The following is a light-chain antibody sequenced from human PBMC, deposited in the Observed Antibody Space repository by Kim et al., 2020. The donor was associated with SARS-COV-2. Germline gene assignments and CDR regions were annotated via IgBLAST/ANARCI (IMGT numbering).Light chain of an antibody. J-gene: IGKJ1*01. CDR1: QSLLHSNGYNY. Sequence: DIVKTQSPLSLPVTPGEPASISCRSSQSLLHSNGYNYLDWYLQKPGQSPQLLIYLGYNRASGVPDRFSCSGSGTDFTLNISRVEAEDVGVYYCMQALQTPRTFGQGTKV. CDR2: LGY. V-gene: IGKV2-28*01. CDR3: MQALQTPRT.